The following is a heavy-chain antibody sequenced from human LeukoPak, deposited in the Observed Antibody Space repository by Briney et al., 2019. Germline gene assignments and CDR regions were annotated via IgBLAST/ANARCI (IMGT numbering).Heavy chain of an antibody. V-gene: IGHV3-7*01. CDR2: IKPDGGQR. J-gene: IGHJ5*02. Sequence: GGSLRLSCVASGFAFNNYWVDWVRQAPGKGLEWVASIKPDGGQRDYVDSVKGRFTISRDNAKNSLYLQMNSLRAEDTAVYYCARDPTIAAAVSWFDPWGQGTLVTVSS. D-gene: IGHD6-13*01. CDR1: GFAFNNYW. CDR3: ARDPTIAAAVSWFDP.